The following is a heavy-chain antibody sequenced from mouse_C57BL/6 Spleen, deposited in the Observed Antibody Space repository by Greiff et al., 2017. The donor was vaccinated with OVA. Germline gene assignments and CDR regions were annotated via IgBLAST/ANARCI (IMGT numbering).Heavy chain of an antibody. J-gene: IGHJ4*01. D-gene: IGHD1-1*01. V-gene: IGHV1-69*01. CDR2: IDPSDSYT. CDR3: ARGDGSCYAMDY. CDR1: GYTFTSYW. Sequence: QVQLQQPGAELVMPGASVKLSCKASGYTFTSYWMHWVKQRPGQGLEWIGEIDPSDSYTNYNQKFKGKSTLTVDKSSSTAYMQLSSLTSEDSAVYYCARGDGSCYAMDYWGQGTSVTVSS.